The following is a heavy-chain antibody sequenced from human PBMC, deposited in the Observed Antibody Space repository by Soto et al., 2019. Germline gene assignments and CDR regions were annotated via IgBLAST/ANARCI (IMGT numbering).Heavy chain of an antibody. V-gene: IGHV3-23*01. CDR3: VTTPHYDYWSRMDV. D-gene: IGHD3-16*01. Sequence: EVQLLESGGGLAQPGGSLRLSCATSGFTCDTYAMTWVRQAPGKGLEWVAAITGRGDSTYYRISVEGRFTISRDNSDNTLYLQMHRLRVEDTAVYYCVTTPHYDYWSRMDVWGQGTTVIVSS. CDR1: GFTCDTYA. CDR2: ITGRGDST. J-gene: IGHJ6*02.